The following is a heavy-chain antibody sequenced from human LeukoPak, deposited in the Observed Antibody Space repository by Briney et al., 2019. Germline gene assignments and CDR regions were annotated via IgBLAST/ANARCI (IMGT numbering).Heavy chain of an antibody. CDR2: ISSSSSYT. D-gene: IGHD5-12*01. CDR1: GFTFSDYY. J-gene: IGHJ5*02. CDR3: ARLLPPIVATSHWFDP. V-gene: IGHV3-11*06. Sequence: KSGGSLRLSCAASGFTFSDYYMSCIRQAPGKGLEWVSYISSSSSYTNYADSVKGRFIISRDNAKNSLYLQMNSLRAEDTAMYYCARLLPPIVATSHWFDPWGQGTLVTVSS.